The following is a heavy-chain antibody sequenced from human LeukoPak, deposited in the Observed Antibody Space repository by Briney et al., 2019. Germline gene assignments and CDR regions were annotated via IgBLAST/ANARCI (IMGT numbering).Heavy chain of an antibody. CDR1: GGTFSSYA. Sequence: GASVKVSCKASGGTFSSYAISWVRQAPGQGLEWMGGIIPIFGTANHAQKFQGRVTITADESTSTAYMELSSLRSEDTAVYYCARGSEGVNYFDYGGRGPLVTFSS. J-gene: IGHJ4*02. CDR2: IIPIFGTA. V-gene: IGHV1-69*13. CDR3: ARGSEGVNYFDY. D-gene: IGHD3-10*01.